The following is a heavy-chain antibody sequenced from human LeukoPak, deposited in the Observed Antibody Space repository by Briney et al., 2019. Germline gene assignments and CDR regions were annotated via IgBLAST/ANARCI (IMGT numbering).Heavy chain of an antibody. D-gene: IGHD3-22*01. CDR3: ARDFDYYDSRSYLVG. V-gene: IGHV1-69*05. CDR2: IIPIFGTA. CDR1: GGTFSSYA. Sequence: SVKVSCKASGGTFSSYAISWVRHAPGQGLERMGKIIPIFGTANYAQKFQGRVTITTDESTSTAYMELSSLRSEDTAVYYCARDFDYYDSRSYLVGWGQGTLVTVSS. J-gene: IGHJ4*02.